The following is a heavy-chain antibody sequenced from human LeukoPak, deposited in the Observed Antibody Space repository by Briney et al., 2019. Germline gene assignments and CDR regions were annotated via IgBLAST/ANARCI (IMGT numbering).Heavy chain of an antibody. V-gene: IGHV4-61*02. Sequence: PSETLSLTRTVSGGSITTGYHHWSWIRQPAGKGLEWIGRIHTSGSINYDPSLKSRVTISLDTSKNQFSLKLSSVTAADTAVYYCARNGHLGASSGDYYYFDFWGLGTLVTVSS. CDR3: ARNGHLGASSGDYYYFDF. D-gene: IGHD4-17*01. CDR2: IHTSGSI. CDR1: GGSITTGYHH. J-gene: IGHJ4*02.